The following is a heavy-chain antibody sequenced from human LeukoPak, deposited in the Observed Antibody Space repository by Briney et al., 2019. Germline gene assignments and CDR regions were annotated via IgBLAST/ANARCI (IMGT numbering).Heavy chain of an antibody. Sequence: SETLSLTCTVSGGSISSSSYYWGWIRQPPGEGLEWIGSIYYSGSTYYNPSLKSRVTISVDTSKNQFSLKLSSVTAADTAVYYCARRWEPPHGWFDPWGQGTLVTVSS. D-gene: IGHD1-26*01. CDR1: GGSISSSSYY. V-gene: IGHV4-39*01. CDR2: IYYSGST. J-gene: IGHJ5*02. CDR3: ARRWEPPHGWFDP.